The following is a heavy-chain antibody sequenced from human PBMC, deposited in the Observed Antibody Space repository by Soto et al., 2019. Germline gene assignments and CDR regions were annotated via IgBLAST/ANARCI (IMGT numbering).Heavy chain of an antibody. J-gene: IGHJ6*02. CDR1: GFTFSNFA. V-gene: IGHV3-30-3*01. CDR2: ISYDGSKQ. Sequence: QVQLVESGGGVVQPGRSLRLSCAASGFTFSNFAMHWVRQAPGKGLEWVAVISYDGSKQYYADSVKGRFTISRDNSKNTRYLQMNSLRREDTAVYYCTPLTTYGMDVWGQGTTVTVSS. D-gene: IGHD3-9*01. CDR3: TPLTTYGMDV.